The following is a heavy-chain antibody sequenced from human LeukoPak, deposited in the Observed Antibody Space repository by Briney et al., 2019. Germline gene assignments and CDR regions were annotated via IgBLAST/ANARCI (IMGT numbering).Heavy chain of an antibody. CDR2: ISGSGYST. V-gene: IGHV3-23*01. CDR3: ARAGATYYFDY. D-gene: IGHD1-26*01. CDR1: GFTFNNYG. J-gene: IGHJ4*02. Sequence: GGSLRLACAASGFTFNNYGMSWVRQAPGKWLEWVSVISGSGYSTYYADSVKGRFTISRDNSKNTLYLQMNSLRAEDTAVYYCARAGATYYFDYWGQGTLVTVSS.